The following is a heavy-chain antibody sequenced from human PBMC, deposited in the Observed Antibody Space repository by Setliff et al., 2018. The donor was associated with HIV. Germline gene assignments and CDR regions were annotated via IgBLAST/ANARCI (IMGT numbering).Heavy chain of an antibody. Sequence: GGSLRLSCVASGFGFSNFAMHWVRQAPGKGLEWVSVISFDGTKTSYADSVKDRFTISRDNSKNTLYLQLNSLRPDDTGVYYCARVTSDSSGYYWGYYFDYWGQGTRVTVSS. D-gene: IGHD3-22*01. V-gene: IGHV3-30*01. CDR2: ISFDGTKT. CDR3: ARVTSDSSGYYWGYYFDY. CDR1: GFGFSNFA. J-gene: IGHJ4*02.